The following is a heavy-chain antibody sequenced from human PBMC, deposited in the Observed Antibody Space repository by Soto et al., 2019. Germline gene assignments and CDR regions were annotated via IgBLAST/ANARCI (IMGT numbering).Heavy chain of an antibody. CDR2: MSNDGSNK. CDR3: AKGSSSVYYYSYGIDV. Sequence: LRLSRGDSELTFNAYGMHSGRQAPGKRLEWVAVMSNDGSNKYYADSVKGRFTISRDNSKNMLYLQMNSLRTEDTAVYYCAKGSSSVYYYSYGIDVWGQGNTVPGSS. D-gene: IGHD6-6*01. CDR1: ELTFNAYG. J-gene: IGHJ6*02. V-gene: IGHV3-30*18.